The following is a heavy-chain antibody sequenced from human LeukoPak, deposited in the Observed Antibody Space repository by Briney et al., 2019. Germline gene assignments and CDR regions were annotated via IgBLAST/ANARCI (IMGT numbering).Heavy chain of an antibody. CDR1: GFTVSSNY. CDR3: ARDNDSSGYYYRFDY. Sequence: PGGSLRLSCAASGFTVSSNYMSWVRQAPGKGLEWVSVIYSGGSTYYADSVKGRFTITRDNSKNTLYLQMNSLRAEDTAVYYCARDNDSSGYYYRFDYWGQGTLVTVSS. D-gene: IGHD3-22*01. CDR2: IYSGGST. V-gene: IGHV3-66*01. J-gene: IGHJ4*02.